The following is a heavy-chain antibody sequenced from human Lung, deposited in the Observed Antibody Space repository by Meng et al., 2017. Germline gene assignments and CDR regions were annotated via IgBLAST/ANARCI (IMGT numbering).Heavy chain of an antibody. CDR1: DYTFTGYG. CDR3: ARGTPGRSYSDY. J-gene: IGHJ4*02. D-gene: IGHD3-10*01. V-gene: IGHV1-18*01. CDR2: LGAHDGDT. Sequence: QVQPVQSGPEVKKPGASVKVSCKASDYTFTGYGVSWVRQAPGQGLEWMAWLGAHDGDTSHVPKFQGRVTVSADRPTATAYMELRSLRSDDTAVYYCARGTPGRSYSDYWGQGILVTVSS.